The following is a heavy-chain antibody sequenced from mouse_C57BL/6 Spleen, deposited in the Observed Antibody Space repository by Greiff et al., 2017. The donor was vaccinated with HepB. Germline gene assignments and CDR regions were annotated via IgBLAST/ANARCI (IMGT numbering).Heavy chain of an antibody. J-gene: IGHJ3*01. Sequence: QVQLQHSGAELVKPGASVKISCKASGYAFSSYWMNWVKQRPGKGLEWIGQIYPGDGDTNYNGKFKGKATLTADKSSSTAYMQLSSLTSEDSAVYFCARNDYSNYPAWFAYWGQGTLVTVSA. CDR3: ARNDYSNYPAWFAY. V-gene: IGHV1-80*01. CDR1: GYAFSSYW. D-gene: IGHD2-5*01. CDR2: IYPGDGDT.